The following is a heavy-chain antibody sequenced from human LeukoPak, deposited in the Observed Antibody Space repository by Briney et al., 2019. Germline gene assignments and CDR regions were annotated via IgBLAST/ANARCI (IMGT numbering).Heavy chain of an antibody. V-gene: IGHV3-23*01. CDR2: ISGSDGST. Sequence: GGSLRLSCAASGFTFSSYAMSWVRQAPGKGLEWVSAISGSDGSTYYADSVKGRFTISRDNSKNTLYLQMNSLRAEDTAVYYCARDITMVRGVLDYWGQGTLVTVSS. CDR1: GFTFSSYA. CDR3: ARDITMVRGVLDY. D-gene: IGHD3-10*01. J-gene: IGHJ4*02.